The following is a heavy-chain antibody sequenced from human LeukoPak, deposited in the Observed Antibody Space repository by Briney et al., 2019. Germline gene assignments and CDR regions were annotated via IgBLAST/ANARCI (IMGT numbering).Heavy chain of an antibody. CDR1: GFTFSSYA. CDR2: ISYDGSNK. CDR3: ARDRIYSSIHAFDT. J-gene: IGHJ3*02. D-gene: IGHD6-13*01. Sequence: GGSLRLSCAASGFTFSSYAMHWVRQAPGKGLEWVAVISYDGSNKYYADSVKGRFTISRDNSKNTLYLQMNSLRAEDTAVYYCARDRIYSSIHAFDTWGQGTMVTVSS. V-gene: IGHV3-30-3*01.